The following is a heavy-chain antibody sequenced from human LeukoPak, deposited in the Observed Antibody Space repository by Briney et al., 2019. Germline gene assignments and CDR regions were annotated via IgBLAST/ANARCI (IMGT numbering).Heavy chain of an antibody. J-gene: IGHJ4*02. CDR3: ARDLYDSSGYPGY. Sequence: PGGSLRLSCAASGFTFSSYSMNWVRQAPGEGMDKVSSISSSSSYIYYADSVKGRFTISRDNAKNSLYLQMNSLRAEDTAVYYCARDLYDSSGYPGYWGQGTLVTVSS. CDR1: GFTFSSYS. V-gene: IGHV3-21*01. CDR2: ISSSSSYI. D-gene: IGHD3-22*01.